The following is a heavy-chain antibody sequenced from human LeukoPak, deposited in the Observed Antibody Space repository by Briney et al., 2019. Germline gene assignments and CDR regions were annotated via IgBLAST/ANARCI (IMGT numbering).Heavy chain of an antibody. CDR3: ATDVGIWGPLRFLEWSRALDY. D-gene: IGHD3-3*01. J-gene: IGHJ4*02. Sequence: VASVKVSCKASGYTFTSYGISWVRQAPGQGLEWMGWISAYNGNTNYAQKLQGRVTMTTDTSTSTAYMELRSLRSDDTAVYYCATDVGIWGPLRFLEWSRALDYWGQGTLVTVSS. V-gene: IGHV1-18*01. CDR2: ISAYNGNT. CDR1: GYTFTSYG.